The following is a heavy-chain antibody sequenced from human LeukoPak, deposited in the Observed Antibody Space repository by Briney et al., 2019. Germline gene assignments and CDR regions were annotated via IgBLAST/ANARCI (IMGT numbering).Heavy chain of an antibody. CDR1: GYTFTGYY. J-gene: IGHJ6*03. CDR2: INPSGGGT. Sequence: ASVKVSCKASGYTFTGYYMHWVRQAPGQGLEWMGIINPSGGGTTYAQKFQGRVTMTRDTSTSTVYMELSSLRSEDTAVYYCARDGWFGEFPYYMDVWGKGTTVTVSS. D-gene: IGHD3-10*01. CDR3: ARDGWFGEFPYYMDV. V-gene: IGHV1-46*01.